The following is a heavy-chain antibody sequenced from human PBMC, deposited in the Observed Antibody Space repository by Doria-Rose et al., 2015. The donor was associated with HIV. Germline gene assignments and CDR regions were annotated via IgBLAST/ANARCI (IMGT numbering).Heavy chain of an antibody. Sequence: QVTLKESGPVLVKPTETLTLTCTVSGVSLSSPGMGVSWIRQPPGEALEWLAHISSDDERSYKTSLKSRLTISRGTSKSQVVLTMTDMDPVDTATYYCARIKSSRWYHKYYFDFWGQGTLVIVSA. CDR1: GVSLSSPGMG. D-gene: IGHD6-13*01. J-gene: IGHJ4*02. CDR3: ARIKSSRWYHKYYFDF. CDR2: ISSDDER. V-gene: IGHV2-26*01.